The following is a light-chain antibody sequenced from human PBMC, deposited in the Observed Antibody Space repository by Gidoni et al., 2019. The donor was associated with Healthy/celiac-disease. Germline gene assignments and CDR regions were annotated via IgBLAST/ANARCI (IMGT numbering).Light chain of an antibody. J-gene: IGKJ5*01. CDR2: DAS. V-gene: IGKV3-11*01. Sequence: DIVLTQSTATLSLSPGERATLSCRASQSVSNYLAWYQQKPGQAPRLLISDASNRATGIPARFSGSGSGTDFTLTISSLEPEDFAVYYCQQRSNWPPVTFGQGTRLEIK. CDR3: QQRSNWPPVT. CDR1: QSVSNY.